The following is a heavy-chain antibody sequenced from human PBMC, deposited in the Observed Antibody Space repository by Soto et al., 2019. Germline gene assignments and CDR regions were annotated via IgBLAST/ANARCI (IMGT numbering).Heavy chain of an antibody. Sequence: GASVKVSCKASGYTFTIYGISWMRQAPGQGLEWMGWISANSGDTNYAQEFQGWVTMTRDTSISTAYMGLSRLRSDDTAVYYCARDTAGAYRAPIIAAAGRYYYYGMDVWDQGTTVTVSS. J-gene: IGHJ6*02. D-gene: IGHD6-13*01. V-gene: IGHV1-2*04. CDR2: ISANSGDT. CDR1: GYTFTIYG. CDR3: ARDTAGAYRAPIIAAAGRYYYYGMDV.